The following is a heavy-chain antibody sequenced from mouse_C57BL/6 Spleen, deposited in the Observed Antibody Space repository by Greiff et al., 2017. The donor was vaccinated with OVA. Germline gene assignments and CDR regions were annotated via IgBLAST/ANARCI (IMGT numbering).Heavy chain of an antibody. J-gene: IGHJ3*01. V-gene: IGHV1-74*01. Sequence: QVQLKQPGAELVKPGASVKVSCKASGYTFTSYWMHWVKQRPGQGLEWIGRIHPSDSDTNYNQKFKGKATLTVDKSSSTAYMQLSSLTSEDSAVYYCAISGSLTGGFAYWGQGTLVTVSA. CDR1: GYTFTSYW. CDR2: IHPSDSDT. D-gene: IGHD6-5*01. CDR3: AISGSLTGGFAY.